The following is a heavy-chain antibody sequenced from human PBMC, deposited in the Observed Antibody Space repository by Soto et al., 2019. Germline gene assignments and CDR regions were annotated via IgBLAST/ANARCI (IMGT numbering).Heavy chain of an antibody. D-gene: IGHD5-12*01. J-gene: IGHJ4*02. Sequence: QVQLVQSGAEVKKPGSSVKVSCKASGDTFSGYSISWVRQAPGQGLEWMGGIIPLFGTTNYAQRFQDRVTITADMSTSTAYMELSSLTSEDTAIYYCARDLGSGYDPGDYWGQGTLVIVSS. V-gene: IGHV1-69*14. CDR2: IIPLFGTT. CDR3: ARDLGSGYDPGDY. CDR1: GDTFSGYS.